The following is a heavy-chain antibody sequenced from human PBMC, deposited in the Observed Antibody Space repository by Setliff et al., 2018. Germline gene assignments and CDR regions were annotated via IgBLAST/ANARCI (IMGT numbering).Heavy chain of an antibody. CDR1: GFTFRSYW. CDR3: SRDLQGSGDYVVDY. D-gene: IGHD4-17*01. V-gene: IGHV3-7*01. Sequence: LRLSCAASGFTFRSYWMSWVRQAPGKGLEWVANIKKDGSIKYYLDSVRGRFTISRDNAENSLTLRMNSLRVEDTAVYYCSRDLQGSGDYVVDYWGQGTLVTVSS. J-gene: IGHJ4*02. CDR2: IKKDGSIK.